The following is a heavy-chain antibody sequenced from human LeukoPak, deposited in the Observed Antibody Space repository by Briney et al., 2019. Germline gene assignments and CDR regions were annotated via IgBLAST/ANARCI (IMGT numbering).Heavy chain of an antibody. D-gene: IGHD5-12*01. J-gene: IGHJ4*02. Sequence: SETLSLTCTVSGGSISSYYWSWIRQTPGKGLEWIGYIYYSGSTNYNPSLKSRVTISVDTSKNQFSLKLSSVTAADTAVYYCARAHYNYSRNFDYWGQGTLVTVSS. V-gene: IGHV4-59*01. CDR1: GGSISSYY. CDR3: ARAHYNYSRNFDY. CDR2: IYYSGST.